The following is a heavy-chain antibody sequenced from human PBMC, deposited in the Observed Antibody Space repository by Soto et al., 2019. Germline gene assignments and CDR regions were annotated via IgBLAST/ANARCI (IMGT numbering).Heavy chain of an antibody. CDR1: GGSMSDFS. D-gene: IGHD6-13*01. V-gene: IGHV4-59*01. CDR3: ARRADSSWNGRAFDL. Sequence: PSETLSLTCTVSGGSMSDFSWSWIRQPPGRGLEWIGHISNSGTANYNPSLRSRVTMSVDTSKKQISLKVNSVTGADTAVYYCARRADSSWNGRAFDLWGQGTMVTVSS. J-gene: IGHJ3*01. CDR2: ISNSGTA.